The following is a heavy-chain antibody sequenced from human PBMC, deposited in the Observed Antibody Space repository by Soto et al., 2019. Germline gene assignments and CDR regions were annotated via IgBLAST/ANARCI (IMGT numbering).Heavy chain of an antibody. V-gene: IGHV3-74*01. D-gene: IGHD3-9*01. CDR1: GFTFSSYW. J-gene: IGHJ5*02. CDR3: ARVGAYYDILTGYSA. CDR2: INSDGSSR. Sequence: PGGSLRLSCAASGFTFSSYWMHCVRQAPGKGLVWVSRINSDGSSRSYADSVKGRFTISRDNAKNTLYLQMNSLRAEDTAVYYCARVGAYYDILTGYSAWVQGTLVTVSS.